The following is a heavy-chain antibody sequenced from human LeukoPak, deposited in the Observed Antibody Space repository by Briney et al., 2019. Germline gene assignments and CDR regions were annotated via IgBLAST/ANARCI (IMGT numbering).Heavy chain of an antibody. V-gene: IGHV3-9*01. J-gene: IGHJ4*02. Sequence: GGSLRLSCATSGFTFDNYAMHWVRQAPGKGLEWVSSISWNSGRIGYADSVRGRFTISRDNAKSSLYLQMNSLSVEDTALYYCAKSYSGQSFDYWGQGTLVTVSS. CDR1: GFTFDNYA. CDR3: AKSYSGQSFDY. D-gene: IGHD5-12*01. CDR2: ISWNSGRI.